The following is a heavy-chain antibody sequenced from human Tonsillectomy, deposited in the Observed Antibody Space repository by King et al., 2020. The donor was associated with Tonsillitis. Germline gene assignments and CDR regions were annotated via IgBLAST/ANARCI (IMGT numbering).Heavy chain of an antibody. CDR3: ARYLMSGDWNDPLGYFDY. V-gene: IGHV3-30*04. D-gene: IGHD1-1*01. J-gene: IGHJ4*02. CDR1: GFTFSNYA. Sequence: QVQLVESGGGVVQPGRSLRLSCAASGFTFSNYAMHWVRQAPGKGLEWVAIISYDGSNKYYADSVKGRFTISRDNSKNKMYVQLNSLGGEATAVYYCARYLMSGDWNDPLGYFDYWGQGTLVTVSS. CDR2: ISYDGSNK.